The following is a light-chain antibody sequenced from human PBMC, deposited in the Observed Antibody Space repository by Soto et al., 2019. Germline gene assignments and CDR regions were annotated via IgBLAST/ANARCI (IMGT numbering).Light chain of an antibody. CDR2: DVY. V-gene: IGLV2-14*01. CDR1: RTDVGLYTY. CDR3: TSYTSTSTPYV. Sequence: QSVLTQPASVSGSPGQSITISCAGTRTDVGLYTYVSWYQQHPGKAPKLIIYDVYNRPSGVSNRFSGSKSGNTASLTISGLQAEDEADYYCTSYTSTSTPYVFGGGTKLTVL. J-gene: IGLJ1*01.